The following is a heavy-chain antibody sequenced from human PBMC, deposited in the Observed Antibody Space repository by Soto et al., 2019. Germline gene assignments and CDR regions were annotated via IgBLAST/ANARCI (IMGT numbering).Heavy chain of an antibody. D-gene: IGHD2-15*01. J-gene: IGHJ4*02. CDR1: GFTFCSYA. Sequence: QVQLVESGGGVVQPGRSLRLSCAASGFTFCSYAMHWVRQAPGKGLEWVAVISYDGSNKYYADSVKGRFTISRDNSKNTLYLQMNSLRAEDTAVYYCALSAPGYCSGGSCYSFDYWGQGTLVTVSS. CDR2: ISYDGSNK. CDR3: ALSAPGYCSGGSCYSFDY. V-gene: IGHV3-30-3*01.